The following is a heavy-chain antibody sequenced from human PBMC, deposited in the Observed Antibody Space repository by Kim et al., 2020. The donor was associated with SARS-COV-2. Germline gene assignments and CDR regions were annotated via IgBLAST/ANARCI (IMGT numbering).Heavy chain of an antibody. V-gene: IGHV6-1*01. D-gene: IGHD6-13*01. J-gene: IGHJ6*02. Sequence: YAVSVRSRITINPDTHKNQFSLQLNSVTPEDTAVYYCARDGVAAAGFGMDVWGQGTTVTVSS. CDR3: ARDGVAAAGFGMDV.